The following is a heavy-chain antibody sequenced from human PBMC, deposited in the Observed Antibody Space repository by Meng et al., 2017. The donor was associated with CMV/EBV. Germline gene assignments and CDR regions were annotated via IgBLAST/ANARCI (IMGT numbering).Heavy chain of an antibody. CDR3: AKASGWSMGRGYNWFDP. J-gene: IGHJ5*02. CDR2: ISWNSGSI. CDR1: GFTFDDYA. D-gene: IGHD6-19*01. Sequence: SLKISCAASGFTFDDYAMHWVRQAPGKGLEWVSGISWNSGSIGYADSVKGRSTISRDNAKNSLYLQMNSLRAEDTALYYCAKASGWSMGRGYNWFDPWGQGTLVTVSS. V-gene: IGHV3-9*01.